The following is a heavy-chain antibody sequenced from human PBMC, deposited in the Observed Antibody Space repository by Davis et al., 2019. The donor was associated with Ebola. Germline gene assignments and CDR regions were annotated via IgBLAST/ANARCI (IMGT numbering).Heavy chain of an antibody. CDR3: ARDRGILRLVGDYYFDN. Sequence: GESLKISCVASGFTFSSSGIHWVRQAPGKGLEWVTFIRNDGSIKKYQDSVKGRFTISRDNSEDTVYLQMNSLRPEDTAVYYCARDRGILRLVGDYYFDNWGQGTLVTVSS. V-gene: IGHV3-30*02. D-gene: IGHD3-10*01. CDR2: IRNDGSIK. CDR1: GFTFSSSG. J-gene: IGHJ4*02.